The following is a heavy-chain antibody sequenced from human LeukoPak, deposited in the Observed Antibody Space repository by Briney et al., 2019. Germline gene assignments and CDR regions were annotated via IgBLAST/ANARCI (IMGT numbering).Heavy chain of an antibody. D-gene: IGHD6-13*01. CDR1: GYTFTGYY. CDR3: ARAGIAAPVLVW. V-gene: IGHV1-2*06. CDR2: INPNSGGT. J-gene: IGHJ4*02. Sequence: ASVKVSCKASGYTFTGYYMHWVRQAPGQGLEWMGRINPNSGGTNYAQKLQGRVTMTTDTSTSTAYMELRSLRSDDTAVYYCARAGIAAPVLVWWGQGTLVTVSS.